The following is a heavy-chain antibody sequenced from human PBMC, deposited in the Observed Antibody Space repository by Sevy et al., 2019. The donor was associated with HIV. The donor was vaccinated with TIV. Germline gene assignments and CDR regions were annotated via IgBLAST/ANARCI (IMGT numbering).Heavy chain of an antibody. CDR2: ISGYNGNT. J-gene: IGHJ4*02. V-gene: IGHV1-18*01. Sequence: ASVKVSCKASGYTFSSYGISWVRQAPGQGLEWMGWISGYNGNTKYVEKIQGRVTMTIDTVTSTAYMELRSLRSDDTAIYYFARDRSHYGSGSYYNPLDYWGQGIPVTVSS. D-gene: IGHD3-10*01. CDR1: GYTFSSYG. CDR3: ARDRSHYGSGSYYNPLDY.